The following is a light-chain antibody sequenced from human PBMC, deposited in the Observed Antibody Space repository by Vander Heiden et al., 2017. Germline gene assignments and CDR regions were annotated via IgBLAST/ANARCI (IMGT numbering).Light chain of an antibody. Sequence: SYELTQPPSVSVSPGQTASITCSGDKLGNKYACWYQQKPGQAPVLVIYEGTKRPSGVPERFSGSNSGNTASLTVRGTQAEDEADYYCWAWDDSAAVVFGGGTKLTVL. CDR1: KLGNKY. J-gene: IGLJ2*01. CDR2: EGT. V-gene: IGLV3-1*01. CDR3: WAWDDSAAVV.